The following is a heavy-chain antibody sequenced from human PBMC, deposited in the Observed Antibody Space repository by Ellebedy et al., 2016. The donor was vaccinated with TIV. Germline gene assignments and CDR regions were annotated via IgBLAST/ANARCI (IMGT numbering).Heavy chain of an antibody. Sequence: GESLKISCLASGFSFRSYWMSWVRQAPGKGLEWVANLSQEGHEKFYVASVKGRFTISRDNAKNSLYLQMNSLRVEDTAVYYCARRGSYGDYAVQINNWFDRWGQGTLVTVYS. J-gene: IGHJ5*02. CDR2: LSQEGHEK. D-gene: IGHD4-17*01. CDR1: GFSFRSYW. CDR3: ARRGSYGDYAVQINNWFDR. V-gene: IGHV3-7*01.